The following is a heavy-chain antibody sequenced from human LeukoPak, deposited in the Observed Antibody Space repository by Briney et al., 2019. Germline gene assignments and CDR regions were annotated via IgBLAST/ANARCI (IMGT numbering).Heavy chain of an antibody. CDR1: GYTFTGYY. Sequence: GASVKVSCKASGYTFTGYYMHWVRQAPGQGLEWMGWINPNSGGTNYAQKFQGRVTMTRDTPISTAYMELSRLRSDDTAVYYCARVFRPIFPPGGNWFDPWGQGTLVTVSS. D-gene: IGHD3-3*01. V-gene: IGHV1-2*02. CDR3: ARVFRPIFPPGGNWFDP. CDR2: INPNSGGT. J-gene: IGHJ5*02.